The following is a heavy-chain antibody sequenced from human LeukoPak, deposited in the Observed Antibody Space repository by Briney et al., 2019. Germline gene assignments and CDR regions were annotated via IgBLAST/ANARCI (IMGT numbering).Heavy chain of an antibody. D-gene: IGHD3-22*01. CDR1: GFTFSSYG. V-gene: IGHV3-30*02. J-gene: IGHJ4*02. Sequence: PGRSLRLSCAASGFTFSSYGMHWVRQVPGKGLEWVAFIRYDGTNKYYVDSVKGRFTIFRDNSKNTLYLQMNNLRAEDTAMYYCAKFVYESSGSGPYWGQGTLVTVSS. CDR2: IRYDGTNK. CDR3: AKFVYESSGSGPY.